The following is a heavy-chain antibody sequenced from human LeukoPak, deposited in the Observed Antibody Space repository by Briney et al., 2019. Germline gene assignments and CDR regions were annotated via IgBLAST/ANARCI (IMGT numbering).Heavy chain of an antibody. V-gene: IGHV4-34*01. CDR2: INHSGST. J-gene: IGHJ4*02. CDR1: GGSFSGYY. D-gene: IGHD2-15*01. CDR3: ARVKRYCSGGSCYQRKTVFDY. Sequence: PSETLSLTCAVDGGSFSGYYWSWIRQPAGKGLEWMGEINHSGSTNYNPSLKTRVSISGATSKNQFSLKLSSVTAADTAVYYCARVKRYCSGGSCYQRKTVFDYWGQRTLDTVSS.